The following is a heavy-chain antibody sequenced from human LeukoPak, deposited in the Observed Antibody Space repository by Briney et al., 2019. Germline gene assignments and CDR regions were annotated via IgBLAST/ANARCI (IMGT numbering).Heavy chain of an antibody. CDR1: GCTFTGYY. CDR3: ARAPSSCCSSTSCYPFDY. Sequence: ASVKVSCKASGCTFTGYYMHWVRQAPGQGLEWMGWINPNSGGTNYAQKFQGRVTMTGDTSISTAYMELSRLRSDDTAVYYCARAPSSCCSSTSCYPFDYWGQGTLVTVSS. J-gene: IGHJ4*02. CDR2: INPNSGGT. V-gene: IGHV1-2*02. D-gene: IGHD2-2*01.